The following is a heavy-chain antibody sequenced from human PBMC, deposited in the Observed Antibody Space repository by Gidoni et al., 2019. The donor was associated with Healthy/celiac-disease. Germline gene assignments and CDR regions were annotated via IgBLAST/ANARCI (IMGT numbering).Heavy chain of an antibody. CDR1: G. J-gene: IGHJ4*02. D-gene: IGHD1-26*01. V-gene: IGHV3-33*01. CDR2: IWYDGSNK. CDR3: ARDRGQRELPLV. Sequence: GMHWVRQAPGKGLEWVAVIWYDGSNKYYADSAKGRFTISRDNSKNTLYLQMNSLRAEDTAVYYCARDRGQRELPLVWGQGTLVTVSS.